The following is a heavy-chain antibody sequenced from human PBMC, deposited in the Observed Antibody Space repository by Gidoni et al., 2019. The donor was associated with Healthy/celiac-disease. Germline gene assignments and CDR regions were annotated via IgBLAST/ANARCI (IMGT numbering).Heavy chain of an antibody. J-gene: IGHJ6*02. CDR2: LYSSGST. D-gene: IGHD6-19*01. V-gene: IGHV4-39*01. CDR3: AREPGIAVAGTLHYYYYGMDV. Sequence: LQLQESRPGLVPPSAPLSLTCTVSGVSIRSSIYYCGWIRHPPGKGLEWIGRLYSSGSTYYNPSLKSRVTISVDTSKNQFSLKLSSVTAADTAVYYCAREPGIAVAGTLHYYYYGMDVWGQGTTVTVSS. CDR1: GVSIRSSIYY.